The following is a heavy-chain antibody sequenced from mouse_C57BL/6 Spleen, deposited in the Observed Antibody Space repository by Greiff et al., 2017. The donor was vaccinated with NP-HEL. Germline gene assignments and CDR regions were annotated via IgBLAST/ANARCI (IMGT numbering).Heavy chain of an antibody. CDR2: ISNGGGST. V-gene: IGHV5-12*01. J-gene: IGHJ2*01. Sequence: DVQLVESGGGLVQPGGSLKLSCAASGFTFSDYYMYWVRQTPEKRLEWVAYISNGGGSTYYLDTVKGRFTISRDNAKNTLYLQMSRLKSEDTAMYYCARHGGLGYFDYWGQGTTLTVSS. D-gene: IGHD2-4*01. CDR3: ARHGGLGYFDY. CDR1: GFTFSDYY.